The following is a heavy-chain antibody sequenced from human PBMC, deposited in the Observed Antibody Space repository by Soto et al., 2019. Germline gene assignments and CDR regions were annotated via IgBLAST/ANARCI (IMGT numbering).Heavy chain of an antibody. CDR2: IYWDDDK. J-gene: IGHJ6*02. D-gene: IGHD2-21*02. Sequence: QITLKESGPPLVKPTQTLTLTCTFSGFSLNTGGLGVGWIRQPPGKALEWLALIYWDDDKRYSPSLKSRLTSTKDTSKNRVVLTMTNMDPVDTPTYYRSHSRCGGDCLQAYSSHYYFGMHVWGQGTTVTVSS. CDR3: SHSRCGGDCLQAYSSHYYFGMHV. V-gene: IGHV2-5*02. CDR1: GFSLNTGGLG.